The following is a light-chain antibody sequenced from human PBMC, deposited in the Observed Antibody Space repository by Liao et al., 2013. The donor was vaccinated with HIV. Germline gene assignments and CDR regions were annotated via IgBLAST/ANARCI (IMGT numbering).Light chain of an antibody. V-gene: IGLV3-1*01. Sequence: SYELTQPPSVSVSPGQTVNITCSGDKLGDKFASWYRQKSGQSPLLVIYQDNKRPSGIPERFSGSNSGNTATLTISGTQPVDEAEYFCQAWDSSAEMVFGGGTTLTVL. CDR3: QAWDSSAEMV. J-gene: IGLJ2*01. CDR2: QDN. CDR1: KLGDKF.